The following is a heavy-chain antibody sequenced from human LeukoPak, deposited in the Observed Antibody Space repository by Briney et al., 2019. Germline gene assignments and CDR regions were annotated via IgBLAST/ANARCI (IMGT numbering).Heavy chain of an antibody. V-gene: IGHV3-30*04. CDR2: ISYDGSNK. J-gene: IGHJ6*02. CDR3: ARVLVEDYGDYYGMDV. CDR1: GFTFSSYA. Sequence: GRSLRLSCAASGFTFSSYAMHWVRQAPGKGLEWVAVISYDGSNKYYADSVKGRFTISRDNSKNTLYLQMNSLRAEDTAVYYCARVLVEDYGDYYGMDVWGQGTTVTVSS. D-gene: IGHD4-17*01.